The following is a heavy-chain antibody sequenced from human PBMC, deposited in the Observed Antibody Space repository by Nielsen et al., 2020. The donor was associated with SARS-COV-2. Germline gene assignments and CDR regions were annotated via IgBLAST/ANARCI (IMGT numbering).Heavy chain of an antibody. Sequence: GESLNISCKGSGYSFTSYRIVLERQLPAKGLESMGIIYPGDTDTRYSPSFQGQVTISADKSISTAYLQWSSLEASDTAMYYWASPASPEDDAFDIWGQGTMVTVSS. CDR2: IYPGDTDT. J-gene: IGHJ3*02. CDR1: GYSFTSYR. CDR3: ASPASPEDDAFDI. V-gene: IGHV5-51*01.